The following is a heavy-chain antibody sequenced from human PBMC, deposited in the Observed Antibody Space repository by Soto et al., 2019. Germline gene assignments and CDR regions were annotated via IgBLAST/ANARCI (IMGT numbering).Heavy chain of an antibody. CDR3: AREVTMVRGVIANYYYGMDV. V-gene: IGHV1-69*13. CDR1: GGTFSSYA. CDR2: IIPIFGTA. D-gene: IGHD3-10*01. J-gene: IGHJ6*02. Sequence: ASVKVSCKASGGTFSSYAISWVRQAPGQGLEWMGGIIPIFGTANYAQKFQGRVTITADESTSTAYMELSSLRSEDTAVYYCAREVTMVRGVIANYYYGMDVWGQGTTVTVSS.